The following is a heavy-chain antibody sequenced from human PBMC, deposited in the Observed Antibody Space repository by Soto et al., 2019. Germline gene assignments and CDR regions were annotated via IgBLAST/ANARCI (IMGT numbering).Heavy chain of an antibody. CDR2: ISPSSTYI. CDR1: GFTFSSYS. CDR3: ATGSYYYDSSGYYSN. Sequence: EVQLVESGGGLVKPGGSLRLSCAASGFTFSSYSMNWVRQAPGKGLEWVSSISPSSTYIYYADSVKGRFTISRDNAKNALYLQMNSLRAEYTAVYYCATGSYYYDSSGYYSNWGQGTLVTVSS. J-gene: IGHJ4*02. V-gene: IGHV3-21*01. D-gene: IGHD3-22*01.